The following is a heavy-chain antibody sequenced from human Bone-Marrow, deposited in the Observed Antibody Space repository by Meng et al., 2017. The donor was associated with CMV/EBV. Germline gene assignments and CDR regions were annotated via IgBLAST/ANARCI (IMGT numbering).Heavy chain of an antibody. J-gene: IGHJ6*02. Sequence: GGSLRLSCSASAFTFSHYAMHWVRQAPGKGLEWVALISYDGSNKYYADSVKGRFTISRDNSKNTLYLQMNSLRAEDTAVYYCARDRGSWSGYQTYYYYYGMDVWGQGTTVTVSS. CDR3: ARDRGSWSGYQTYYYYYGMDV. D-gene: IGHD3-3*01. CDR1: AFTFSHYA. V-gene: IGHV3-30*04. CDR2: ISYDGSNK.